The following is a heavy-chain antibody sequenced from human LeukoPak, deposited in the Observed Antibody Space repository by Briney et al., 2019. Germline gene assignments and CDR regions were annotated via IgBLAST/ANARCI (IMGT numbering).Heavy chain of an antibody. Sequence: SETLSLTCTVSGGFISGYYWGWLRQSPREGLEGVGYVEYRGGTKYNPSLKTRVTISLDMSKRHFSLSLSAVAAADTSVYFCARLSGRYFSWYFDLWGRGTLVTVSS. V-gene: IGHV4-59*08. CDR3: ARLSGRYFSWYFDL. D-gene: IGHD1-26*01. CDR2: VEYRGGT. CDR1: GGFISGYY. J-gene: IGHJ2*01.